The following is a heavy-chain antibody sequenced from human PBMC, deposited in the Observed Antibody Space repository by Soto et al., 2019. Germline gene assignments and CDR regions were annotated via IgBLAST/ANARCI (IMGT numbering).Heavy chain of an antibody. D-gene: IGHD3-22*01. CDR3: ARGGKTYYYDSSGSCFDY. V-gene: IGHV4-34*01. Sequence: TSGTLSLPCAVNGGSFRGYYWGWIRPPPGKGLEWIGEINHSGSTNYNPSLKSRVTISVDTSKNQFSLKLSSVTAADTAVYYCARGGKTYYYDSSGSCFDYWGQGTLVTVSS. J-gene: IGHJ4*02. CDR2: INHSGST. CDR1: GGSFRGYY.